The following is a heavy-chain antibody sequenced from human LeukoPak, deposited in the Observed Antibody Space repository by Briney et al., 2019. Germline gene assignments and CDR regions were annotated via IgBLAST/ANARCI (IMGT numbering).Heavy chain of an antibody. CDR1: GGSISSYY. CDR2: IYYSGST. CDR3: ARQEGSSWYFHYMDV. V-gene: IGHV4-59*08. Sequence: SETLSLTCTVSGGSISSYYWSWIRQPPGKGLEWIGYIYYSGSTNYNPSLKSRVTISVDTSKNQFSLKLNSVTAADTAVYYCARQEGSSWYFHYMDVWGRGTTVTVSS. D-gene: IGHD6-13*01. J-gene: IGHJ6*03.